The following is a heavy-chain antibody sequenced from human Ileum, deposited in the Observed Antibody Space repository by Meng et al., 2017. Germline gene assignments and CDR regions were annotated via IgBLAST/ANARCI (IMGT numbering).Heavy chain of an antibody. CDR3: ARDHWGSLDY. D-gene: IGHD7-27*01. CDR2: AST. J-gene: IGHJ4*02. V-gene: IGHV4-61*01. CDR1: GASVTTSHYQ. Sequence: QVHRQESGPGLVRPSETLSLICTVSGASVTTSHYQWGWIRQPPGKGLEWIGYASTNYNPSLKSRLTISLDTSKNQVSLKLTSVTAADTAVYYCARDHWGSLDYWGQGILVTVSS.